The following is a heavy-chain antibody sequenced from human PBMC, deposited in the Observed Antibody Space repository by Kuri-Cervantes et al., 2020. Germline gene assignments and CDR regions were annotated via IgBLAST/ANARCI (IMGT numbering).Heavy chain of an antibody. V-gene: IGHV3-21*01. CDR3: ARDAVDAFDI. CDR2: ISGSGGST. CDR1: GFTFSSYS. D-gene: IGHD4-17*01. Sequence: GESLKISCAASGFTFSSYSMNWVRQAPGKGLEWVSAISGSGGSTYYADSVKGRFTISRDNAKNSLYLQMNSLRAEDTAVYYCARDAVDAFDIWGQGTMVTVSS. J-gene: IGHJ3*02.